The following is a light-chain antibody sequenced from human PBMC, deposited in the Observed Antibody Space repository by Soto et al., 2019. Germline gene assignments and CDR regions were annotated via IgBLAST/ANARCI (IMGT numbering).Light chain of an antibody. V-gene: IGLV1-40*01. CDR2: GNI. CDR1: SSNIGAGYD. Sequence: QTVLTQPPSVSGAPGQRVTISGTGSSSNIGAGYDVHWYQQRPGTAPKLLIFGNINRPSGVPDRFSGSKSGTSASLAITGLQAEDEGDYYCQSYDSTLSARYGFGTGTKLTVL. J-gene: IGLJ1*01. CDR3: QSYDSTLSARYG.